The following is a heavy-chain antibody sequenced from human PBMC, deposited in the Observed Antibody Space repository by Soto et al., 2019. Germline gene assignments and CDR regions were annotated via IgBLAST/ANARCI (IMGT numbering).Heavy chain of an antibody. Sequence: EVQLVESGGGLVQPGESLRVSCAASGFTFSAYRMSWVRQAPGKGLEWVANIKQDGSEKHYVDSVKGRFTISRDNAKTSLYLQMNSLRAEDTAVYYCARSIAAAGLFDYWGQGTLVTVSS. D-gene: IGHD6-13*01. CDR3: ARSIAAAGLFDY. J-gene: IGHJ4*02. CDR1: GFTFSAYR. CDR2: IKQDGSEK. V-gene: IGHV3-7*01.